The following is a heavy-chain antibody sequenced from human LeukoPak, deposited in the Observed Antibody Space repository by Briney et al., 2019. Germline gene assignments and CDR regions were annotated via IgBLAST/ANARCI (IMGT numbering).Heavy chain of an antibody. CDR1: GLRVGSYD. V-gene: IGHV3-23*01. D-gene: IGHD4-17*01. CDR2: IRGSGGGT. J-gene: IGHJ4*02. Sequence: GGSLRLSCAVSGLRVGSYDMSWVRQAPGKEPEWVSTIRGSGGGTHYADSVRGRFTISRDKSKNTLYLQMNGLRAEDSAVYYCAKVTVTTIIDYWGQGTLVTVSS. CDR3: AKVTVTTIIDY.